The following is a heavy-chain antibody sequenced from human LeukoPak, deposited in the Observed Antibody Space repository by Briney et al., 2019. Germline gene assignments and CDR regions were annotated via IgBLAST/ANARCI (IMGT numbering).Heavy chain of an antibody. Sequence: SETLSLTCTVSGGSIGLYHWSWIRQPPGKGLEWIGYIYYNGSTKYNPSLKSRLTMSVDTSKKQFSLNMTSMTAADTAVYYCARDRAAGSDWLDPWGQGTLVTVSS. J-gene: IGHJ5*02. V-gene: IGHV4-59*01. D-gene: IGHD3-10*01. CDR2: IYYNGST. CDR3: ARDRAAGSDWLDP. CDR1: GGSIGLYH.